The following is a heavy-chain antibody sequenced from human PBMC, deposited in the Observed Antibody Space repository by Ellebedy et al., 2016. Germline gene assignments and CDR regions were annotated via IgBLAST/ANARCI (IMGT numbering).Heavy chain of an antibody. J-gene: IGHJ4*02. CDR1: GFTFSSYA. D-gene: IGHD2-15*01. V-gene: IGHV3-23*01. CDR3: AKVDMVVAAWVDY. Sequence: GGSLRLXXAASGFTFSSYAMSWVRQAPGKGLEWVSAISGSGGSTYYADSVKGRFTISRDNSKNTLYLQLNSLRAEDTAVYYCAKVDMVVAAWVDYWGQGTLVTVSS. CDR2: ISGSGGST.